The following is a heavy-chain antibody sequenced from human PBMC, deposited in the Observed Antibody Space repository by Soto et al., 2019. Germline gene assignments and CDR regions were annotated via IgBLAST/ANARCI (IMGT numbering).Heavy chain of an antibody. D-gene: IGHD2-2*03. CDR3: ARASYLDPAFDI. CDR1: GYTFTSYG. J-gene: IGHJ3*02. Sequence: ASVKVSCKASGYTFTSYGISWVRQAPGQGLEWMGWISAYNGNTNYAQKLQGRVTMTRNTSIRTAYMELSSLRSEDTAVYYCARASYLDPAFDIWGQGTMVTVSS. CDR2: ISAYNGNT. V-gene: IGHV1-18*01.